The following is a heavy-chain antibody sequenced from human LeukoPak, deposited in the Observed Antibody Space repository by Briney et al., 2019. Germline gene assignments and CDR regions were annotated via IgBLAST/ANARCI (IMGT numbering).Heavy chain of an antibody. CDR2: IKQDGSEK. CDR1: GFTFSTYW. D-gene: IGHD1/OR15-1a*01. CDR3: AREEHSAPFFR. J-gene: IGHJ4*02. Sequence: GGSLRLSCAASGFTFSTYWMSWVRQAPGKGLEWVANIKQDGSEKYYVDSVKGRFTISRDNAKNSLYLEMNSLRAEATAVYHCAREEHSAPFFRWGQGTLVTVSS. V-gene: IGHV3-7*03.